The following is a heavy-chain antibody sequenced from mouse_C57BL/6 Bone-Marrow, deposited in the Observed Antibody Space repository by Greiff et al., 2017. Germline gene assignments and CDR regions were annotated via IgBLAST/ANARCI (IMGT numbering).Heavy chain of an antibody. Sequence: EVKLMESGGGLVQPGGSMKLSCAASGFTFSDAWMDWVRQSPEKGLEWVAEIRNKANNHATYYAESVKGRFTISRDDSKSSVYLQMNSLRAEDTGIYYCTRSIYYDYDGGFAYWGQGTLVTVSA. V-gene: IGHV6-6*01. D-gene: IGHD2-4*01. CDR1: GFTFSDAW. CDR2: IRNKANNHAT. J-gene: IGHJ3*01. CDR3: TRSIYYDYDGGFAY.